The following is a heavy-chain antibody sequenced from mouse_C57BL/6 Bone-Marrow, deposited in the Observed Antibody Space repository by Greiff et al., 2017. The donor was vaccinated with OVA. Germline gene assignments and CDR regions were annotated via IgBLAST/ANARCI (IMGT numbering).Heavy chain of an antibody. D-gene: IGHD1-1*01. J-gene: IGHJ2*01. V-gene: IGHV5-6*01. CDR2: ISSGGSYT. Sequence: EVQLVESGGDLVKPGGSLKLSCAASGFTFSSYGMSWVRQTPDKRLEWVATISSGGSYTYYPDSVKGRFTISRDKAKNTLYLQMSSLKSEDTAMDYCARHGDYGSFFDYWGQGTTLTVSS. CDR3: ARHGDYGSFFDY. CDR1: GFTFSSYG.